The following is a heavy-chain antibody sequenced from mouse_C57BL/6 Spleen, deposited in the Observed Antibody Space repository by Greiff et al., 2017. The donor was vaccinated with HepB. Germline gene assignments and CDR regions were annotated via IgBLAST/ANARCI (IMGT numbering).Heavy chain of an antibody. CDR3: ANEYYDYAMDY. V-gene: IGHV1-66*01. D-gene: IGHD1-1*01. CDR2: IYPGSGNT. CDR1: GYSFTSYY. J-gene: IGHJ4*01. Sequence: VQLQQSGPELVKPGASVKISCKASGYSFTSYYIHWVKQRPGQGLEWIGWIYPGSGNTKYNEKFKGKATLTADTSSSTAYMQLSSLTSEDSAVYYCANEYYDYAMDYWGQGTSVTVSS.